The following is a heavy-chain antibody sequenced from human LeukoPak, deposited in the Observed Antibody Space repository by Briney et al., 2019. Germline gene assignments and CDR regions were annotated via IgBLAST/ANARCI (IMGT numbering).Heavy chain of an antibody. Sequence: GGSLRLSCAASGFTFSSYAMSWVRQAPGKGLEWVSAISGSGGSTYYVDSVKGRFTISRDNSKNTLYLQMNSLRAEDTAVYYCAKDLRRAYYYDSSGYYNYWGQGTLVTVSS. CDR2: ISGSGGST. D-gene: IGHD3-22*01. J-gene: IGHJ4*02. V-gene: IGHV3-23*01. CDR1: GFTFSSYA. CDR3: AKDLRRAYYYDSSGYYNY.